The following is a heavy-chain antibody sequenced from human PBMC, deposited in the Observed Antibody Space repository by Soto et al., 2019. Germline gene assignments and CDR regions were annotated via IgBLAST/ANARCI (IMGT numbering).Heavy chain of an antibody. CDR1: GFTFSSYA. Sequence: QVQLVESGGGVVQPGRSLRLSCAASGFTFSSYAMHWVRRAPGKGLEWVAAVSHDGKSGFYADSVSGRFTVSRNNSNNLVYLQMDRLRPEDTALFYCARLDKFNGGWSWGQGTAVTVSS. D-gene: IGHD6-19*01. J-gene: IGHJ4*02. CDR2: VSHDGKSG. V-gene: IGHV3-30*14. CDR3: ARLDKFNGGWS.